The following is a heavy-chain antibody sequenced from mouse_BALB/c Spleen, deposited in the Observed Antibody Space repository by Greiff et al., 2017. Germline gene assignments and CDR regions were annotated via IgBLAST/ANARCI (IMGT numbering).Heavy chain of an antibody. D-gene: IGHD1-2*01. CDR1: GFTFSDYY. CDR2: ISDGGSYT. V-gene: IGHV5-4*02. J-gene: IGHJ4*01. CDR3: ARDENYGYAYAMDY. Sequence: EVMLVESGGGLVKPGGSLKLSCAASGFTFSDYYMYWVRQTPEKRLEWVATISDGGSYTYYPDSVKGRFTISRDNATNNLYLQMSSLKSEDTAMYYCARDENYGYAYAMDYWGQGTSVTVSS.